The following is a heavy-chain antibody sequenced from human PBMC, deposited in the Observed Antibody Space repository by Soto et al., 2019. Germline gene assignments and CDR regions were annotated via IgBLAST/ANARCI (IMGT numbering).Heavy chain of an antibody. Sequence: QVQLQESGPGLVKPSDTLSLTCTVSGASISTYYWSWIRQPPGKGLEWIVYISYSGSTNYNPSLKSRVTISFDASKNEISLQVRSATAADAAVYYCARDLKEYCSDGKCNWFDPWGQGTLVTVSS. J-gene: IGHJ5*02. CDR3: ARDLKEYCSDGKCNWFDP. CDR1: GASISTYY. D-gene: IGHD2-15*01. V-gene: IGHV4-59*01. CDR2: ISYSGST.